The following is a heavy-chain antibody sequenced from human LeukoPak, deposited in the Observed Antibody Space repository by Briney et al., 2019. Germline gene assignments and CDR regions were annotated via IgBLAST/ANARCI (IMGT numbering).Heavy chain of an antibody. CDR2: INWNGGST. V-gene: IGHV3-20*04. D-gene: IGHD1-26*01. CDR3: ARAEVGAHYYYYMDV. J-gene: IGHJ6*03. Sequence: TGGSLRLSCAASGFTFDDYGMSWVRQAPGKGLEWVSGINWNGGSTGYADSVKGRFTISRDNAKNSLYLQMNSLRAEDTALYYCARAEVGAHYYYYMDVWGKGTTVTVSS. CDR1: GFTFDDYG.